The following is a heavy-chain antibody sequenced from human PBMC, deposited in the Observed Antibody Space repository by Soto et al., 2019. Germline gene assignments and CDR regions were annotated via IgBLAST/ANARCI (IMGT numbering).Heavy chain of an antibody. D-gene: IGHD2-15*01. CDR1: GFTFRSSA. CDR3: ATGAYCSGGSCSDYYSCYYEMDF. CDR2: LVVGTGNT. Sequence: WASVKVSCKTSGFTFRSSAVQWVRQARGQRLEWIGWLVVGTGNTNYAQKFQQRVTISSDRSTNTVSMELSSLTSEDTAVYYCATGAYCSGGSCSDYYSCYYEMDFWGQGTTVTVSS. V-gene: IGHV1-58*01. J-gene: IGHJ6*02.